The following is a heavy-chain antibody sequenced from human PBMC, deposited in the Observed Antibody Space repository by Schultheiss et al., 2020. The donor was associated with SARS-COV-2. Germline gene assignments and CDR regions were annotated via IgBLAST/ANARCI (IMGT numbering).Heavy chain of an antibody. CDR2: IYYSGST. CDR1: GYSISSGYY. Sequence: SQTLSLTCAVSGYSISSGYYWGWIRQPPGKGLEWIGYIYYSGSTNYNPSLKSRVTISVDTSKNQFSLKLSSVTAADTAVYYCARGRTGDSSGYYYARRAFDIWSQGTKVTVSS. J-gene: IGHJ3*02. D-gene: IGHD3-22*01. CDR3: ARGRTGDSSGYYYARRAFDI. V-gene: IGHV4-38-2*01.